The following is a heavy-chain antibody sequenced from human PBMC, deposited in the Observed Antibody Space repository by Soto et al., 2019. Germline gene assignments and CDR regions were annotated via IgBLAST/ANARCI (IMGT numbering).Heavy chain of an antibody. CDR1: GLTFSGSA. D-gene: IGHD5-18*01. Sequence: VQLVESGGGLVQPGGSLKLSCAASGLTFSGSAMHWVRQASGNGLEWVGRIRSKANSYATAYAASVKGRFTISRDDSKNTAYLHMNSLKTEDTAVYYCTTTLRTDRGYSYGFIGYYYGMDVWGQGTTVTVSS. J-gene: IGHJ6*02. V-gene: IGHV3-73*02. CDR3: TTTLRTDRGYSYGFIGYYYGMDV. CDR2: IRSKANSYAT.